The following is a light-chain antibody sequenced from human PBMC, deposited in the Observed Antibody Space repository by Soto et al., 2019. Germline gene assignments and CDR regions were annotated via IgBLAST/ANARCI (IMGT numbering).Light chain of an antibody. Sequence: EIVLTQSPGILSLSPGERATLSCRASQSVSNDFLAWYQQKPGQAPRLLIYGASTRATDVPDRFSGSGSGADFTLTISRLEPEDFAVYYCQQYNSWPLTFGGGTKVEIK. CDR3: QQYNSWPLT. CDR2: GAS. J-gene: IGKJ4*01. CDR1: QSVSNDF. V-gene: IGKV3-20*01.